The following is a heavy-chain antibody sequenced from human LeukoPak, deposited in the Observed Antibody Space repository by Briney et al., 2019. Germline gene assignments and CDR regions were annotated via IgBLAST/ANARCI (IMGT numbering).Heavy chain of an antibody. CDR3: ASGWGFDF. J-gene: IGHJ4*02. CDR2: TYYRSKWYT. Sequence: SQTLSLTCAISGDSVSSTNTAWNWIRQSPSRGLEWLGRTYYRSKWYTDYAVSVNSRITINPDTSKNQFSLQLNSLTPEDTAVYYCASGWGFDFWGQGTLVTVSS. V-gene: IGHV6-1*01. D-gene: IGHD6-19*01. CDR1: GDSVSSTNTA.